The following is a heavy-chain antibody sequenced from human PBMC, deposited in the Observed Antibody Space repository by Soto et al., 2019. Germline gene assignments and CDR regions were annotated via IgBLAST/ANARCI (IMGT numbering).Heavy chain of an antibody. CDR1: GGSISSSSYY. CDR2: IYYSGST. J-gene: IGHJ5*02. Sequence: PSETLSLTCTVSGGSISSSSYYWGWIRQPPGKGLEWIGSIYYSGSTYYNPSLKSRVTISVDTSKNQLSLKLSSVTAADTAVYYCARARQYSGYDWSNWFDPWGQGTLVTVSS. CDR3: ARARQYSGYDWSNWFDP. D-gene: IGHD5-12*01. V-gene: IGHV4-39*01.